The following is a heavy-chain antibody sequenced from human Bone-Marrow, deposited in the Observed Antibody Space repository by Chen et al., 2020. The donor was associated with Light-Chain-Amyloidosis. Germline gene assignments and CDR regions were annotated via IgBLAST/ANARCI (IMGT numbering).Heavy chain of an antibody. D-gene: IGHD3-10*01. Sequence: QEELVESGGGVVQPGRSLRLSCAASGFTFSTHAMHWVRQAPGKVLEWVAFIWYDGSNKHYADSVKGRFTISRDNSKNTVFLEMNSLRAEDTAVYFCARDPPGSGFAFDYWGQGTLVTVSS. V-gene: IGHV3-33*01. J-gene: IGHJ4*02. CDR2: IWYDGSNK. CDR1: GFTFSTHA. CDR3: ARDPPGSGFAFDY.